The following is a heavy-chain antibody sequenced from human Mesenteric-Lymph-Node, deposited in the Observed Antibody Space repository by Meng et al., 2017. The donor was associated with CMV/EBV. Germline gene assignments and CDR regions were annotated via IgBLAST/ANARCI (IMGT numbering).Heavy chain of an antibody. J-gene: IGHJ4*02. D-gene: IGHD2-21*01. CDR2: IYYSGST. V-gene: IGHV4-30-4*08. CDR3: ARDSAYCGGDCYSSSY. Sequence: SETLYLTCTVSGGSISSGDYYWSWIRQPPGKGLEWIGYIYYSGSTYYNPSLKSRVTISVDTSKNQFSLKLSSVTAADTAVYYCARDSAYCGGDCYSSSYWGQGTLVTVSS. CDR1: GGSISSGDYY.